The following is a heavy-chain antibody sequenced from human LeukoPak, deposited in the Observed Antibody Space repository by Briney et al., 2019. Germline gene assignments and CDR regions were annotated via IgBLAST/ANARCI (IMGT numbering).Heavy chain of an antibody. CDR2: ISDSGGST. J-gene: IGHJ4*02. V-gene: IGHV3-23*01. CDR3: AKRGIVIRAVIIVGFHKEAYYFDY. D-gene: IGHD3-10*01. Sequence: GGSLRLSCAVSGINLSNYGMSWVRQAPGKGLEWVAGISDSGGSTNYADSVKGRFTISRDNPKNTLYLQMNSLRAEDTAVYFCAKRGIVIRAVIIVGFHKEAYYFDYWGQGALVTVSS. CDR1: GINLSNYG.